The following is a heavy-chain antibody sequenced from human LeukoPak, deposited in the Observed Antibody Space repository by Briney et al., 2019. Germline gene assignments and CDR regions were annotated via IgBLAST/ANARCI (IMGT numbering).Heavy chain of an antibody. CDR1: GGSISSYY. D-gene: IGHD2/OR15-2a*01. CDR3: ARSVIVLAGAAFDI. Sequence: SETLSLTCTVSGGSISSYYWSWIRQPPGKGLEWIEYIYYSGSTNYNPSLKSRVTISVDTSKNQFSLKLSSVTAADTAVYYCARSVIVLAGAAFDIWGQGTMVTVSS. J-gene: IGHJ3*02. V-gene: IGHV4-59*01. CDR2: IYYSGST.